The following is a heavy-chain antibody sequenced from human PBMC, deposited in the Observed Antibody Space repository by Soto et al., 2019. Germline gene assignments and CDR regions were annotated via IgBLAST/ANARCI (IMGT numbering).Heavy chain of an antibody. CDR1: GGSFSGYY. D-gene: IGHD6-13*01. J-gene: IGHJ2*01. V-gene: IGHV4-34*01. CDR3: ARAQQQLGYFDL. Sequence: QVQLQQWGAGLLKPSETLSLTCAVYGGSFSGYYWSWIRQPPGKGLEWIGEINHSGSTNYNPSLKSRVAISVDTSKNQFSLKLSSVTAADTAVYCCARAQQQLGYFDLWGRGTLVTVSS. CDR2: INHSGST.